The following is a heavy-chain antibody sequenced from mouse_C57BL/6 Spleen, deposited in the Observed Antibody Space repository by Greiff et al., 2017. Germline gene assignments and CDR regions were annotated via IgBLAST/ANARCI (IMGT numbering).Heavy chain of an antibody. D-gene: IGHD2-4*01. CDR1: GYTFTDYY. CDR2: INPNNGGT. Sequence: EVQLQQSGPELVKPGASVKISCKASGYTFTDYYMNWVKQSHGKSLEWIGDINPNNGGTSYNQKFKGKATLTVDKSSSTAYMELRSLTSEDSAVYYCASHYYDYENYWGQGTTLTVSS. CDR3: ASHYYDYENY. V-gene: IGHV1-26*01. J-gene: IGHJ2*01.